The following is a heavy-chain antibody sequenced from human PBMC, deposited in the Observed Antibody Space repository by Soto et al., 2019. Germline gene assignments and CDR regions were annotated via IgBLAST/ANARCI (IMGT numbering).Heavy chain of an antibody. Sequence: SETLSLTCAVYGGSFSGYYWSWIRQPPGKGLEWIGEINHSGSINYNPSLKSRVTISVDTSKNQFSLKLSSVTAADTAVYYCARASPTRYCSGGSCGGYYFDYWGQGTLVTVSS. CDR2: INHSGSI. V-gene: IGHV4-34*01. D-gene: IGHD2-15*01. J-gene: IGHJ4*02. CDR3: ARASPTRYCSGGSCGGYYFDY. CDR1: GGSFSGYY.